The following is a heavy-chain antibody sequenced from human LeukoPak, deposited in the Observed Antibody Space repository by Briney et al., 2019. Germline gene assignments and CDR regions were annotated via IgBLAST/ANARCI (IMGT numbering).Heavy chain of an antibody. J-gene: IGHJ3*02. Sequence: GGSLRLSCAASGFTFSSYGMHWVRQAPGKGLEWVAVISYDGSNKYYADSVKGRFTISRDNSKNTLSLQMSSLRAEDTAVYYCAKGVWVVRGVIGDAFDIWGQGTMVTVSS. CDR1: GFTFSSYG. V-gene: IGHV3-30*18. CDR2: ISYDGSNK. D-gene: IGHD3-10*01. CDR3: AKGVWVVRGVIGDAFDI.